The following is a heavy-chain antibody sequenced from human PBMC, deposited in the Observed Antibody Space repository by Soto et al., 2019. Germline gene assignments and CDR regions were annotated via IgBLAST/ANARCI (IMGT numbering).Heavy chain of an antibody. CDR2: IYYSGTT. V-gene: IGHV4-59*01. J-gene: IGHJ5*02. CDR1: GGSISSYY. D-gene: IGHD1-26*01. Sequence: PSETLSLTCTVSGGSISSYYLSWIRQPPGKGLEWIGYIYYSGTTNYNPSLKSRVTISVDTSKNQFSLKLSSVTAADTAVYYCARYSGSYSYNWFDPWGQGTLVTVYS. CDR3: ARYSGSYSYNWFDP.